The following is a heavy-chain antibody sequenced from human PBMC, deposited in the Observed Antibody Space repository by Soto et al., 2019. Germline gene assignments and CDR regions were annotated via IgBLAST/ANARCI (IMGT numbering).Heavy chain of an antibody. CDR2: IGAKSSGGPQ. CDR1: GFTFGDYS. V-gene: IGHV3-49*03. Sequence: GGSLRLSCTVSGFTFGDYSMAWFRQAPGKGLQWVGFIGAKSSGGPQDIAASVKGRFTISRDESKSIAYLQMNSLKAEDTAVYYCARPLWRDDYNWGYFDLWGSGPLVTVSS. CDR3: ARPLWRDDYNWGYFDL. J-gene: IGHJ2*01. D-gene: IGHD4-4*01.